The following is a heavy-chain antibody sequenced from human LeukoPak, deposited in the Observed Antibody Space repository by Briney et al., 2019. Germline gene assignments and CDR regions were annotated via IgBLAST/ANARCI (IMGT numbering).Heavy chain of an antibody. CDR1: GGSISSYY. Sequence: PSETLSLTCTASGGSISSYYWSWIRQPPGKGLEWIGYIYYSGSTNYNPSLKSRVTISVDTSKNQFSLKLSSVTAADTAVYYCAGGNTVTSYFDYWGQGTLVTVSS. CDR3: AGGNTVTSYFDY. CDR2: IYYSGST. D-gene: IGHD4-17*01. J-gene: IGHJ4*02. V-gene: IGHV4-59*01.